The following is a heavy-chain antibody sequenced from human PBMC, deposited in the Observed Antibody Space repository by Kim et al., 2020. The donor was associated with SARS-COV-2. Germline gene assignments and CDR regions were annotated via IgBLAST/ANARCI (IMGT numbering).Heavy chain of an antibody. CDR1: GFTFSSYG. J-gene: IGHJ6*02. CDR2: ISYDGSNK. V-gene: IGHV3-30*18. Sequence: GGSLRLSCAASGFTFSSYGMHWVRQAPGKGLEWVAVISYDGSNKYYADSVKGRFTISRDNSKNTLYLQMNSLRAEDTAVYYCAKDHSYYYDSSGYYYVGYYYYGMDVWGQGTTVTVSS. D-gene: IGHD3-22*01. CDR3: AKDHSYYYDSSGYYYVGYYYYGMDV.